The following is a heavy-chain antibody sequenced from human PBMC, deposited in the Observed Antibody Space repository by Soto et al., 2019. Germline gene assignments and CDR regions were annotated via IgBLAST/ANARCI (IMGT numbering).Heavy chain of an antibody. Sequence: ASVKVSCKTSGYTFTMYGISCVRQAPGQGLEWMGCISTYNGNTNYAQKFQGRATMTTDTSTTTAYMELRSLKSDDTAVYYCARLLFLEWFDDYWGQGTLVTVSS. J-gene: IGHJ4*02. CDR1: GYTFTMYG. CDR2: ISTYNGNT. CDR3: ARLLFLEWFDDY. D-gene: IGHD3-3*01. V-gene: IGHV1-18*04.